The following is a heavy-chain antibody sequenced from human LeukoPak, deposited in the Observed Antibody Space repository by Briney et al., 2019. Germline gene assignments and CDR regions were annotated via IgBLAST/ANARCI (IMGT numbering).Heavy chain of an antibody. Sequence: GGSLRLSCAASGFTFSDYYMSWIRQAPGMGLEWVAFIRYDGSNKYYADSVKGRFTISRDNSKNTLYLQMNSLRAEDTAVYYCAKDRGIFGVVPFDYWGQGTLVTVSS. CDR3: AKDRGIFGVVPFDY. CDR2: IRYDGSNK. V-gene: IGHV3-30*02. D-gene: IGHD3-3*01. CDR1: GFTFSDYY. J-gene: IGHJ4*02.